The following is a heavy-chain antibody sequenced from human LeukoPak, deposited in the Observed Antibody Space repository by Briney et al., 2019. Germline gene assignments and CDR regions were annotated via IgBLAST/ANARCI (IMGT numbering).Heavy chain of an antibody. CDR2: ISGSGGST. V-gene: IGHV3-23*01. CDR1: GFTFSSYA. J-gene: IGHJ6*02. CDR3: ANFYDSRGYGMDV. D-gene: IGHD3-22*01. Sequence: QPGGSLRLSCAASGFTFSSYAMSWVRQAPGKGLEWVSAISGSGGSTYYADSVKGRFTISRDNSKNTLYLQMNSLRAEDTAVYYCANFYDSRGYGMDVWGQGTTVTVSS.